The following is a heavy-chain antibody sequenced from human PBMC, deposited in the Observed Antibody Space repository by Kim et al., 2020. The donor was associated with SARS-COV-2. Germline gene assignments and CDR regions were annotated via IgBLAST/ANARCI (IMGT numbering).Heavy chain of an antibody. J-gene: IGHJ5*02. V-gene: IGHV3-49*03. CDR1: GFTFGDYA. CDR2: IRSKAYGGTT. Sequence: GGSLRLSCTASGFTFGDYAMSWFRQAPGKGLEWVGFIRSKAYGGTTEYAASVKGRFTISRDDSKSIAYLQMNSLKTEDTAVYYCTRSQRERGYSYGRRWFDPWGQGTLVTVSS. D-gene: IGHD5-18*01. CDR3: TRSQRERGYSYGRRWFDP.